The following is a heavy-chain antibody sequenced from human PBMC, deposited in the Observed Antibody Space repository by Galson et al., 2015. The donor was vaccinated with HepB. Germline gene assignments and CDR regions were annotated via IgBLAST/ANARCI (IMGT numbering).Heavy chain of an antibody. V-gene: IGHV3-21*01. J-gene: IGHJ4*02. CDR2: ISSSSSYI. CDR3: ARGLRVVIRCCYFDY. CDR1: GFTFSSYS. Sequence: SLRLSCAASGFTFSSYSMNWVRQAPGKGLEWVSSISSSSSYIYYADSVKGRFTISRDNAKNSLYLQMNSLRAEDTAVYYCARGLRVVIRCCYFDYWGQGTLVTVSS. D-gene: IGHD3-22*01.